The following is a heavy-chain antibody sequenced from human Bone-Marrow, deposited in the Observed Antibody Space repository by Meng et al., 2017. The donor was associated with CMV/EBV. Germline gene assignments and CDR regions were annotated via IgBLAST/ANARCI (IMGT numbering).Heavy chain of an antibody. CDR3: ARGVRKVAGPDN. CDR2: INPNSGGT. J-gene: IGHJ4*02. D-gene: IGHD6-19*01. Sequence: ASLKVSCNASGYTFTGYYMHWVRQAPGQGLEWMGWINPNSGGTNYAQKFLGRVTMTRDTSISTAYMELSRLRSADTTVYYCARGVRKVAGPDNWGQGTLVTVSS. V-gene: IGHV1-2*02. CDR1: GYTFTGYY.